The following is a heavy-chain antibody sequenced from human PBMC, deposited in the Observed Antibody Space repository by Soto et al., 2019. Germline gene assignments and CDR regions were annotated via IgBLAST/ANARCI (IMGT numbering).Heavy chain of an antibody. CDR1: GGSISSYY. Sequence: SETLSLTCTVSGGSISSYYWSWIRQPPGKGLEWIGCIYYSGSTNYNPSLKSRVTISVDTSKNQFSLNLRSVTAADTAVYYCARGRWLQLIYFDYWGQGTLVTVSS. D-gene: IGHD5-12*01. CDR3: ARGRWLQLIYFDY. V-gene: IGHV4-59*01. CDR2: IYYSGST. J-gene: IGHJ4*02.